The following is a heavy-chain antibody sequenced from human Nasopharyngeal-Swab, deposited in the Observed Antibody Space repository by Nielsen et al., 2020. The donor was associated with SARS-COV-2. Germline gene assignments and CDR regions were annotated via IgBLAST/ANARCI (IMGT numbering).Heavy chain of an antibody. CDR3: ARDPAAITIFGVVIIGSRSYYFDY. Sequence: GEFLKISCAASGFTFSSYWMSWVRQAPGKGLEWVANIKQDGSEKYYVDSVKGRFTISRDNAKNSLYLQMNSLRAEDTAVYYCARDPAAITIFGVVIIGSRSYYFDYWGQGTLVTVSS. CDR1: GFTFSSYW. V-gene: IGHV3-7*01. J-gene: IGHJ4*02. D-gene: IGHD3-3*01. CDR2: IKQDGSEK.